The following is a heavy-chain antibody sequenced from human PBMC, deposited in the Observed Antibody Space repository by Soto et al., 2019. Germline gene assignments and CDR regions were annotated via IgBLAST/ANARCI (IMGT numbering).Heavy chain of an antibody. CDR3: AKTGYSSSWSPFDY. CDR2: IIPIFGTA. V-gene: IGHV1-69*13. Sequence: SVKVSCKASGGTFSSYAISWVRQAPGQGLEWMGGIIPIFGTANYAQKFQGRVTITADESTSTAYMELSSLRSEDTAVYYCAKTGYSSSWSPFDYWGQGTLVTSPQ. D-gene: IGHD6-13*01. CDR1: GGTFSSYA. J-gene: IGHJ4*02.